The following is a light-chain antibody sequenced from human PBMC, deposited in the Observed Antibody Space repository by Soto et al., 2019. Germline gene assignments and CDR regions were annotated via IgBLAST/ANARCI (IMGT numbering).Light chain of an antibody. Sequence: AIRMTQSPSSLSASTGDRVTSSCRASQGIGSYLGWYRQKPGKAPNLLIYVASSLQSGVPSGFNGSGSGTDFTLTISCLQSEHFSIYYCQQYFGCLTYFGQGTKFEIK. V-gene: IGKV1-8*01. CDR1: QGIGSY. CDR3: QQYFGCLTY. CDR2: VAS. J-gene: IGKJ2*01.